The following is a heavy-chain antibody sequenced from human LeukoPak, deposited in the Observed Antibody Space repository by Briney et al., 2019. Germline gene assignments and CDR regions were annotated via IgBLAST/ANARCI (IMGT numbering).Heavy chain of an antibody. CDR1: GYSFTSYW. V-gene: IGHV5-51*01. D-gene: IGHD3-22*01. Sequence: GESLKISCKGSGYSFTSYWIGWVRQMPGKGLEWMGIIYPGDSDTRYSPSFQGQVTISADKSISTSYLQWSSLKASDTAMYYCARHQYSSGYYYDHGAFDIWGQGTMVTVSS. J-gene: IGHJ3*02. CDR2: IYPGDSDT. CDR3: ARHQYSSGYYYDHGAFDI.